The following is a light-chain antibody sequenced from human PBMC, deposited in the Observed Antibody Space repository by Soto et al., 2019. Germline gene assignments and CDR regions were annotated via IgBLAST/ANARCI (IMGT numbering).Light chain of an antibody. V-gene: IGLV2-14*01. Sequence: QSALTQPASVSGSPGQSITISCTGTSSGVGAYNYVSWYQQQSGKAPKLIIHEVSNRPSGVSNRFSGSKSGNTASLTISGLQAEDEADYYCSSFTSNRAYVFGIGTKVTVL. CDR3: SSFTSNRAYV. CDR2: EVS. J-gene: IGLJ1*01. CDR1: SSGVGAYNY.